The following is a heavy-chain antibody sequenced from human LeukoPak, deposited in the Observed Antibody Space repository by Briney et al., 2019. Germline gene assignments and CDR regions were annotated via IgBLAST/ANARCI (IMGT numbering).Heavy chain of an antibody. J-gene: IGHJ3*02. CDR3: VRRRVTDYSYAFDI. CDR2: IYHSGST. CDR1: GGSFSGYY. D-gene: IGHD2-21*02. V-gene: IGHV4-38-2*01. Sequence: SETLSLTCAVYGGSFSGYYWGWIRQPPGKGLEWIGSIYHSGSTYYNPSLKSRVTISVDTFKNQFSLKLSSVTAADTAVYYCVRRRVTDYSYAFDIWGQGTMVTVSS.